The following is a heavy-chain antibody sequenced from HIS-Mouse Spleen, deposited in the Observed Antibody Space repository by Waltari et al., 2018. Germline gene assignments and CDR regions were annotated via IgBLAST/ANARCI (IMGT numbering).Heavy chain of an antibody. CDR3: AREIPYSSSWYDWYFDL. CDR2: SYYRGST. CDR1: GGSISSSSYY. J-gene: IGHJ2*01. V-gene: IGHV4-39*07. D-gene: IGHD6-13*01. Sequence: QLQLQESGPGLVKPSETLSLTCTVSGGSISSSSYYWGWIRQPPGKGLEWSGSSYYRGSTYYNPSIKGRVTRSVDTSKNQFSLKLGSVTAADTAVYYCAREIPYSSSWYDWYFDLWGRGTLVTVSS.